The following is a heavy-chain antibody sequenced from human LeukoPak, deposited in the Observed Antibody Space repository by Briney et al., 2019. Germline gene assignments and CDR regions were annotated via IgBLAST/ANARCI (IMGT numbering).Heavy chain of an antibody. CDR2: ISAYNGNT. Sequence: ASVKVSCKASGYTFTCYGISWVRQAPGQGLEWMGWISAYNGNTNYAQKLQGRVTMTTDTSTSTAYMELRSLRSDDTAVYYCARGIRRGYSGPMYYFDYWGQGTLVTVSS. J-gene: IGHJ4*02. CDR1: GYTFTCYG. D-gene: IGHD5-12*01. CDR3: ARGIRRGYSGPMYYFDY. V-gene: IGHV1-18*01.